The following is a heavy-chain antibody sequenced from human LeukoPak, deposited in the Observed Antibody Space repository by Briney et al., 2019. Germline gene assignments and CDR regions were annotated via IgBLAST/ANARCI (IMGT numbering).Heavy chain of an antibody. D-gene: IGHD5-24*01. CDR2: IKQDGSEK. Sequence: GSLRLSCAASGFTFSSYWMSWVRQAPGKGLEWVANIKQDGSEKYYVDSVKGRFTISRDNAKNSLYLQMNSLRAENTAVYYCARDQRNGYNYGAFDIWGQGTMVTVSS. V-gene: IGHV3-7*01. CDR3: ARDQRNGYNYGAFDI. J-gene: IGHJ3*02. CDR1: GFTFSSYW.